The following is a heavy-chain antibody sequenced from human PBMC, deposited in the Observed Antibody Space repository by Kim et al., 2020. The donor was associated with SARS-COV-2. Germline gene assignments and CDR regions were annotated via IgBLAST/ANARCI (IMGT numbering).Heavy chain of an antibody. D-gene: IGHD5-18*01. J-gene: IGHJ5*02. V-gene: IGHV1-2*06. CDR3: ARVNRLGYNYGHYDH. Sequence: ASVKVSCKASGYIFTNYYVHWVRQAPGQGLEWLGRINPNSGGTNYAQKFQGRVTMTRDTSISTAYMELSRLRSDDTAIYYCARVNRLGYNYGHYDHWGQG. CDR1: GYIFTNYY. CDR2: INPNSGGT.